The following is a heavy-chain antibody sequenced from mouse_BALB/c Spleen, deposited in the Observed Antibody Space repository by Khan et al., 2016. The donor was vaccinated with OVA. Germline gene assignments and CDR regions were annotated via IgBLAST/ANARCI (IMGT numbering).Heavy chain of an antibody. CDR2: INYSGST. Sequence: VQLVESGPGLANPSQSLSLTCTVTGYSITSDYAWNWIRQFPGNKLEWMGYINYSGSTNYNQALKSRISITRDTSNNQFFLQLNSVTTEDTATYDCARDGSRYNYAMDYWGQGTSVTVSS. V-gene: IGHV3-2*02. CDR1: GYSITSDYA. CDR3: ARDGSRYNYAMDY. D-gene: IGHD2-3*01. J-gene: IGHJ4*01.